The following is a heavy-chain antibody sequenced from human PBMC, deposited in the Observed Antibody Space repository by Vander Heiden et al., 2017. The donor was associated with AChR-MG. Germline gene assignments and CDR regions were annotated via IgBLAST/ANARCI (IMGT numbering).Heavy chain of an antibody. Sequence: QVHLVESGGGVVQPGGSLRLSCAASGFAFRSYGIHWVRQAPGKGLEWVAFIRYDGSNKYYADSVKGRFTISRDNSKNTLYLQMNSLRAEDTAVYYCAKDALRFLEWLPGEDGMDVWGQGTTVTVSS. J-gene: IGHJ6*02. V-gene: IGHV3-30*02. D-gene: IGHD3-3*01. CDR1: GFAFRSYG. CDR2: IRYDGSNK. CDR3: AKDALRFLEWLPGEDGMDV.